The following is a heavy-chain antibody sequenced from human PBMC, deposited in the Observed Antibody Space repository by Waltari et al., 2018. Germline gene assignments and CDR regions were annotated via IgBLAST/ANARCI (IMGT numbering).Heavy chain of an antibody. Sequence: EVQLGESGGNLIRPGGALGPPWPAPGFPVGLTYMSWVRQAPGKGLEWVSLIYAGGGTYYADSVKGRFTISRDSSKNTLYLQLNSLRPEDTAVYYCATRYGDYGGDAFDIWGQGTMVTVSS. CDR2: IYAGGGT. CDR1: GFPVGLTY. CDR3: ATRYGDYGGDAFDI. J-gene: IGHJ3*02. D-gene: IGHD4-17*01. V-gene: IGHV3-53*01.